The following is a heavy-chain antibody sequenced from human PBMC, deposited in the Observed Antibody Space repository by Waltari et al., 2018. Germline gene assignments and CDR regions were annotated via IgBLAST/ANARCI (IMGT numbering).Heavy chain of an antibody. CDR1: GFTFSSHG. D-gene: IGHD5-18*01. V-gene: IGHV3-30*02. CDR3: AKEGGLFAGYGSFDY. J-gene: IGHJ4*02. CDR2: IRHDGTKK. Sequence: QVQLVESGGGVVQPGGSLRLSCAASGFTFSSHGMHWVRQAPGKGLEVVAFIRHDGTKKYSADSVKGRFTISRDNSKNTLYLQMNSLRAEDTAVYYCAKEGGLFAGYGSFDYWGQGTLVTVSS.